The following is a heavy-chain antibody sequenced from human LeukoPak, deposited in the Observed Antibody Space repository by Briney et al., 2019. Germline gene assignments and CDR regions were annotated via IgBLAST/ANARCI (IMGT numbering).Heavy chain of an antibody. J-gene: IGHJ4*02. CDR2: IRPDGNER. Sequence: GGSLRLSCTAFGFTFSSNWMTWVRQAPGKGLAWVATIRPDGNERYFVDSVKGRFTISRDNAKNSLYLQMDSLRAEDTAVYYCAKYTRSFDYWGQGTLITVSS. CDR1: GFTFSSNW. CDR3: AKYTRSFDY. D-gene: IGHD6-6*01. V-gene: IGHV3-7*02.